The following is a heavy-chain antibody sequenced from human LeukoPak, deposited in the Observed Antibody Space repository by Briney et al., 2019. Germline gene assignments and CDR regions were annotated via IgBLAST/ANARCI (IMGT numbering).Heavy chain of an antibody. Sequence: SQTLSLTRAISGDSVSTNSAAWNWIRQSPSRGLEWLGRTFYRSKWFNEYALSVKSRISIESDTSKNQFSLHLNSVTPEDTAVYYCARLRLPTNFFDYWGQGALVTVSS. V-gene: IGHV6-1*01. CDR1: GDSVSTNSAA. CDR3: ARLRLPTNFFDY. J-gene: IGHJ4*02. CDR2: TFYRSKWFN.